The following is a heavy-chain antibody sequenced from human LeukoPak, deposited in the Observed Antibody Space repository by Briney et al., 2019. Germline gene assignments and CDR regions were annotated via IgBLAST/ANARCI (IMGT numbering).Heavy chain of an antibody. CDR2: INHSGST. CDR1: GGSFSGYY. D-gene: IGHD1-26*01. J-gene: IGHJ3*02. CDR3: ARDRDSGSYGHAFDI. Sequence: SETLSLTCAVYGGSFSGYYWNWIRQPPGKGLEWIGEINHSGSTNYNPSLKSRVTISVDKSKNQFSLKLSSVTAADTAVYYCARDRDSGSYGHAFDIWGQGTMVTVSS. V-gene: IGHV4-34*01.